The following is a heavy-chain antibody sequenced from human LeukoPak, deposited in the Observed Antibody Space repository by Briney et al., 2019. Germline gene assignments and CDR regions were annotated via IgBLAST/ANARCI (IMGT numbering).Heavy chain of an antibody. Sequence: GGSLRLSCAASGFTFSSYGMSWVRQAPGKGLEWVSAISGSGDSTYYADSVKGRFTIPRDNSKNTLYLQMDSLRAEDTAVYYCAKDLEGFGGWFLDWGQGTLVTVSS. CDR2: ISGSGDST. V-gene: IGHV3-23*01. J-gene: IGHJ4*02. CDR3: AKDLEGFGGWFLD. D-gene: IGHD6-19*01. CDR1: GFTFSSYG.